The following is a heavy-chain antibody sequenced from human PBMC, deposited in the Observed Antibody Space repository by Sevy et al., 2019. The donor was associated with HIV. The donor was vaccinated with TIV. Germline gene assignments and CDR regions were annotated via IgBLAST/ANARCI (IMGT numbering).Heavy chain of an antibody. CDR2: IYYNGHI. V-gene: IGHV4-59*08. Sequence: SETLSLTCTGSGGSITSLYWNWIRQPPGKGLEWIANIYYNGHINYNPSLKSRLTLSLDTSKNHLSVRLSSVTAADTAMYYCAGENAWGRGYSWGQGSLVTVSS. J-gene: IGHJ4*02. CDR1: GGSITSLY. D-gene: IGHD1-26*01. CDR3: AGENAWGRGYS.